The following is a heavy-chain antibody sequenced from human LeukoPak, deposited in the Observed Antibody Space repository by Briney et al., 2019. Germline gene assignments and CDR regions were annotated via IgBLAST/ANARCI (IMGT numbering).Heavy chain of an antibody. J-gene: IGHJ4*02. Sequence: GGSLRLSCAASGFTFSDYYMSWIRQAPGKGLEWVSYISSSGSTIYYADSVKGRFTISRDNSKNTLYLQMNSLRAEDTAVYYCARKKDTAMVFDYWGQGTLVTVSS. CDR2: ISSSGSTI. V-gene: IGHV3-11*04. CDR3: ARKKDTAMVFDY. D-gene: IGHD5-18*01. CDR1: GFTFSDYY.